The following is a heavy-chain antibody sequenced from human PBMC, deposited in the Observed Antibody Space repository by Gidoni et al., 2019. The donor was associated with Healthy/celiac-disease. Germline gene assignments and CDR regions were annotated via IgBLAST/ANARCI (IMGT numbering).Heavy chain of an antibody. CDR2: FDPEDGET. CDR1: GYTLTELS. CDR3: ATIPYRRIGWKIDPYYFDY. D-gene: IGHD2-15*01. Sequence: QVQLVQSGAEGKKPGASVKSSCKVSGYTLTELSIHWVRQAPGKGLEWMGGFDPEDGETIYAQKFQGRVTMTEDTSTDTAYMELSSLRSEDTAVYYCATIPYRRIGWKIDPYYFDYWGQGTLVTVSS. V-gene: IGHV1-24*01. J-gene: IGHJ4*02.